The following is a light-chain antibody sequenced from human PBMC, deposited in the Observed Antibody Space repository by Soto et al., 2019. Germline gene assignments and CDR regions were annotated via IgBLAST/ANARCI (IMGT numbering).Light chain of an antibody. J-gene: IGKJ5*01. V-gene: IGKV3-20*01. CDR2: GAS. CDR1: QSVSRR. CDR3: QQYGGSPIT. Sequence: EVVLTQYTCTLSLSPGGRATLSCRASQSVSRRLAWYQQRPGQSPRLLISGASMRASGVPVRFIGSGSGTDFTLTITRLEPEDFAVYYCQQYGGSPITFGLGTRLEIK.